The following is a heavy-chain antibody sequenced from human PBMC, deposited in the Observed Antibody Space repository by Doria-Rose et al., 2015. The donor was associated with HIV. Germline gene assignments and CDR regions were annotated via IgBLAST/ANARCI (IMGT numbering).Heavy chain of an antibody. CDR1: GVSLSSPGMG. J-gene: IGHJ4*02. CDR3: ARIKSSRWYHKYYFDF. Sequence: ESGPVLVKPTETLTLTCTVSGVSLSSPGMGVSWIRQPPGKALEWPANIFSDADRSYKTSLKSRLTISSGTSKSQLVLTMTDMDHVDSATYYCARIKSSRWYHKYYFDFWGQGTLVIVSA. CDR2: IFSDADR. V-gene: IGHV2-26*01. D-gene: IGHD6-13*01.